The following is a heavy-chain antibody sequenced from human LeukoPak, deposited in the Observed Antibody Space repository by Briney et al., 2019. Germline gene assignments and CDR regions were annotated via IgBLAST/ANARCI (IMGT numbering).Heavy chain of an antibody. CDR2: IKQVGREQ. J-gene: IGHJ4*02. CDR1: GGSISSSSYY. Sequence: ETLSLTCTVSGGSISSSSYYCGWICQPPGKGLEWVANIKQVGREQYYVDSVKGRFTISRDNAKNSLYLQMNTLRAEDTAVYYCAKGGSAKFDYWGQGTLVTVSS. V-gene: IGHV3-7*03. CDR3: AKGGSAKFDY. D-gene: IGHD6-25*01.